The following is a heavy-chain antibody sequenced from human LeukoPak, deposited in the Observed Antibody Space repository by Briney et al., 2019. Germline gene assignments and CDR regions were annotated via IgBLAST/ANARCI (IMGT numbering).Heavy chain of an antibody. V-gene: IGHV1-8*03. Sequence: GASVKVSCKASGYTFIGYDINWVRQAAGQGLEWMGWMNPNNSNTGYAQKFQGRVTITRDTSINTTYMELSSLISDDTAVYYCARAPEGYCSSTRCSTAEYFQHWGQGTLVTVSS. D-gene: IGHD2-2*01. CDR1: GYTFIGYD. J-gene: IGHJ1*01. CDR3: ARAPEGYCSSTRCSTAEYFQH. CDR2: MNPNNSNT.